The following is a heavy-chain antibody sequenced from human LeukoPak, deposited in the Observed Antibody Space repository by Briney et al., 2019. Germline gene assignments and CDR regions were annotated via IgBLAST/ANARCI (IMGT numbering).Heavy chain of an antibody. CDR1: GFTFGDYA. CDR3: ARDQLGGDPGNYYYYYMDV. Sequence: KAGGSLRFSCTTSGFTFGDYAMSWFRQAPGKGLEWVGFIRSKIYGGAIEYAASVKGRFTISRDDFKSIAYLQMNSPRTEDTGLYYCARDQLGGDPGNYYYYYMDVWGKGTTVTVPS. CDR2: IRSKIYGGAI. J-gene: IGHJ6*03. V-gene: IGHV3-49*05. D-gene: IGHD4-17*01.